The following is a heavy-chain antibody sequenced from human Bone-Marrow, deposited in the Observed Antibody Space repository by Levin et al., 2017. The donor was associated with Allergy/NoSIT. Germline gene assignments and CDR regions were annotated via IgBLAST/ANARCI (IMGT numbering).Heavy chain of an antibody. Sequence: PSETLSLTCSVSGGSVTSGDYYWSWLRKPPGKGLEWIGFIHSSGSTNYIPSLKSRVTMSHDTSKNQLSLSLTPVTAADTALYCCARVSAAGGTRLCDYWGQGTLVTVSS. CDR1: GGSVTSGDYY. V-gene: IGHV4-61*08. CDR3: ARVSAAGGTRLCDY. J-gene: IGHJ4*02. CDR2: IHSSGST. D-gene: IGHD6-13*01.